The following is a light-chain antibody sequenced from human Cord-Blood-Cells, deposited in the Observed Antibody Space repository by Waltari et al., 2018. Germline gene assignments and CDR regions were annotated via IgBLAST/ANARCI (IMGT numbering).Light chain of an antibody. CDR2: DAS. Sequence: EIVLTKSPATLYLSPGERTTLSCRASQSVSSYLAWYQQKPGQAPRLLIYDASNRATGIPARFSGSGSGTDFTLTISSLEPEDFAVYYCQQRSNWPLTFGGGTKVEIK. CDR3: QQRSNWPLT. CDR1: QSVSSY. J-gene: IGKJ4*01. V-gene: IGKV3-11*01.